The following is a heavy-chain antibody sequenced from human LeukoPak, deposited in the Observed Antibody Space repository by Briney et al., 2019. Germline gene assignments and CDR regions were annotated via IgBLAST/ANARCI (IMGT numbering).Heavy chain of an antibody. Sequence: GASVKVSCKASGYTFTSNYMHWVRQAPGQGLEWVGIINPSGGYTTYAQKFQGRVTMTRDTSTSTVYMDLNSLTSEDTAVYFCARAGVYGNKSDRIDYWGQGTLVTVSS. CDR2: INPSGGYT. D-gene: IGHD2-8*01. CDR1: GYTFTSNY. V-gene: IGHV1-46*01. J-gene: IGHJ4*02. CDR3: ARAGVYGNKSDRIDY.